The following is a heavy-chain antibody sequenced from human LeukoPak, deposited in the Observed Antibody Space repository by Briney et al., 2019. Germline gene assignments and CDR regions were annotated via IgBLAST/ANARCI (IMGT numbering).Heavy chain of an antibody. V-gene: IGHV3-48*03. CDR2: ISNSGSTI. CDR1: GITLSSHE. D-gene: IGHD1-1*01. J-gene: IGHJ4*02. CDR3: ARVFDSDELHC. Sequence: GGSLRLSCTPPGITLSSHEMNCGRQAPGKGLEWVSYISNSGSTIYYADSVKGRFTISRDNAKNSLYLQMNSLRAEDTAVYYCARVFDSDELHCWGQGTLVTVSS.